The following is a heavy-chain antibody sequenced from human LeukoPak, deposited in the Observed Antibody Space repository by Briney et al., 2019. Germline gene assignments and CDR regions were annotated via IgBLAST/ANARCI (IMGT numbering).Heavy chain of an antibody. V-gene: IGHV1-2*02. CDR2: INPNSGGT. CDR1: GYTFTDYY. J-gene: IGHJ6*03. Sequence: ASVKVSCKASGYTFTDYYIHWVRQAPGQGLEWMGWINPNSGGTNYAQKFQGRVTMTRDTSISTAYMELSRLRSDDTAVYYCARDHDTMVRGRAYYYMDVWGKGTTVTVSS. D-gene: IGHD3-10*01. CDR3: ARDHDTMVRGRAYYYMDV.